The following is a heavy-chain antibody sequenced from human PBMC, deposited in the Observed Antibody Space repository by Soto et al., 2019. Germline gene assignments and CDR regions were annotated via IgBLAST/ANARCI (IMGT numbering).Heavy chain of an antibody. CDR2: FESGGSI. CDR3: ARAGVTPDFFDY. V-gene: IGHV3-53*01. Sequence: GSFRLSCAASGGIVRTNYMSWVRQATGKGLEWVSVFESGGSIYYADSVKGRFIISRDYAKNTVYLQMNSLRAEDTAVYYCARAGVTPDFFDYWGQGTLVTVSS. CDR1: GGIVRTNY. J-gene: IGHJ4*02. D-gene: IGHD2-21*02.